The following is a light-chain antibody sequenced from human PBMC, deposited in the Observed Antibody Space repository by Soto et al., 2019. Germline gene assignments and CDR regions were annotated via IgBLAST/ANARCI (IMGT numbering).Light chain of an antibody. CDR3: QQRSNWPPPIT. CDR1: QSVSSY. CDR2: DAS. V-gene: IGKV3-11*01. J-gene: IGKJ5*01. Sequence: EIVLTQSPAILSLSTGERATLTCRASQSVSSYLAWYQQKPGQAPRLLIYDASNRATGIPARFSGSGSGTDFTLTISSLEPEDFAVYYCQQRSNWPPPITFGQGTRLEI.